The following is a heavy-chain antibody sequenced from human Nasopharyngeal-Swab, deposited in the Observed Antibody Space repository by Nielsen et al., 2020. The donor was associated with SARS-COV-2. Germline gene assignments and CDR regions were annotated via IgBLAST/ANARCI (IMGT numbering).Heavy chain of an antibody. D-gene: IGHD4-11*01. J-gene: IGHJ5*02. CDR1: GGTFSSYA. CDR3: ARRPTTVTTWWFDP. Sequence: SVKASCKASGGTFSSYAISWVRQAPGQGLEWMGGIIPIFGTANYAQKFQGRVTITADESTSTAYMELSSLRSEDTAVYYCARRPTTVTTWWFDPWGQGTLVTVSS. CDR2: IIPIFGTA. V-gene: IGHV1-69*13.